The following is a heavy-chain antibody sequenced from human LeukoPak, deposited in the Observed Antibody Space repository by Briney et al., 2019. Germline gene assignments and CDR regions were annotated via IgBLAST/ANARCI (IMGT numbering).Heavy chain of an antibody. CDR3: ARTSAYSSDWPFGY. CDR2: INHSGST. J-gene: IGHJ4*02. D-gene: IGHD6-19*01. CDR1: GGSFSGYY. Sequence: ASETRSLTCAVYGGSFSGYYWNWIRQPPGKGLEWMGEINHSGSTKYNPSLKSRVTISVDTSEKQFSLKLSSVTAADTAVYYCARTSAYSSDWPFGYWGQGTLVTVSS. V-gene: IGHV4-34*01.